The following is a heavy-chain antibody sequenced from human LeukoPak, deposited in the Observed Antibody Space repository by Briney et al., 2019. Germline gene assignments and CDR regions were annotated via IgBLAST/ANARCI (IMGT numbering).Heavy chain of an antibody. Sequence: PGGSLRLSCVASGFTFSSDALSWVRQAPGKGLEWVGNIKEDGSEKYYAGSVKGRFAISRDNAKNSLYLQMNSLRVEDTAVYYCARDGGWGWDYWGQGTLVTVSS. CDR2: IKEDGSEK. V-gene: IGHV3-7*01. CDR1: GFTFSSDA. CDR3: ARDGGWGWDY. D-gene: IGHD6-19*01. J-gene: IGHJ4*02.